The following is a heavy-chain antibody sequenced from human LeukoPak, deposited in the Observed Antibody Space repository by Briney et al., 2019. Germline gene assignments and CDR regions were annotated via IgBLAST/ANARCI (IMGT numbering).Heavy chain of an antibody. CDR3: ARAGDGTAARDY. CDR2: INENGNEK. CDR1: GLTFSRFW. J-gene: IGHJ4*02. Sequence: GGSLRLSCAASGLTFSRFWMSWVRQAPGKGLEWVANINENGNEKYYVGSVKGRFIVSRDNARNSLYLQMNNLRAEDTAVYYCARAGDGTAARDYWGQGTLVTVSS. D-gene: IGHD2-15*01. V-gene: IGHV3-7*01.